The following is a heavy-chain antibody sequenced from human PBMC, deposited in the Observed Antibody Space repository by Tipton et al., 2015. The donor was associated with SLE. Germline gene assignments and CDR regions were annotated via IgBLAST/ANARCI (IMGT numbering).Heavy chain of an antibody. CDR2: IYHSGTT. V-gene: IGHV4-59*12. CDR1: GGSISSYY. Sequence: LSLTCTVSGGSISSYYWGWIRQPPGKGLEWIGDIYHSGTTYYTPSLKSRVTISVDTSKNQLSLKLNSVTAADTAVYYCTRDLRTSNAYFDYWGQGTLVTVSS. J-gene: IGHJ4*02. CDR3: TRDLRTSNAYFDY. D-gene: IGHD3-10*01.